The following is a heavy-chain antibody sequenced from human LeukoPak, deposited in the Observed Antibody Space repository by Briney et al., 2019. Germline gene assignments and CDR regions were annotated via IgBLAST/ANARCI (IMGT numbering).Heavy chain of an antibody. CDR3: ARVEPGSYYNPFDY. Sequence: PSETLSLTCTVSGGSISSSSYYWGWIRQPPGKGLEWIGSMYYSGSTHYNPSLKSRVTISADTSKNQFSLRLSSVTAADTAVYYCARVEPGSYYNPFDYWGQGTLVTVSS. CDR2: MYYSGST. CDR1: GGSISSSSYY. J-gene: IGHJ4*02. D-gene: IGHD3-10*01. V-gene: IGHV4-39*07.